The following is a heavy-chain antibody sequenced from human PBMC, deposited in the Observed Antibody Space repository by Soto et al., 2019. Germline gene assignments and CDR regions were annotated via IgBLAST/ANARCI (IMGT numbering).Heavy chain of an antibody. Sequence: ASVKVSCKASGDSFGSSAASWVRQAPGTGLEWMGAILPVFVPTTYTQKFQGRVTITAEDSTTTSYTELCRLGSADTAVYYCAREPFGRFDPWGQGTLVTVSS. V-gene: IGHV1-69*13. CDR2: ILPVFVPT. J-gene: IGHJ5*02. D-gene: IGHD3-10*01. CDR3: AREPFGRFDP. CDR1: GDSFGSSA.